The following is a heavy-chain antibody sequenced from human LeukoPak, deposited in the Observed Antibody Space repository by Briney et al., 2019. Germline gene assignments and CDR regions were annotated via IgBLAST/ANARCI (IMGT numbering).Heavy chain of an antibody. CDR1: GFPFSSYW. CDR3: ARELATPFNYYGMDV. CDR2: IKQDGSKK. V-gene: IGHV3-7*01. D-gene: IGHD3-3*02. J-gene: IGHJ6*02. Sequence: GGSLRLSCVASGFPFSSYWMTWVRQAPGKGLEWVANIKQDGSKKSYVDSVKGRFTISRDNAKNSLYLQMNSLRAEDTAVYYCARELATPFNYYGMDVWGQGTTVTVSS.